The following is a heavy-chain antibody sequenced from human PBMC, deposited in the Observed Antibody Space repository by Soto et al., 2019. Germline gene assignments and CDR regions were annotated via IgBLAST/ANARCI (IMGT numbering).Heavy chain of an antibody. D-gene: IGHD4-17*01. Sequence: QVQLQESGPGLVKPSETLSLTCTVSGGSISSYYWSWIRQPPGKGLEWIGYIYYSGSPNYNPSLKSRVTLVVSTSXNQSSLKLSSVTAADTAVYYCAREETTVSTNWFDPWGQGTLVTVSS. J-gene: IGHJ5*02. CDR2: IYYSGSP. CDR1: GGSISSYY. CDR3: AREETTVSTNWFDP. V-gene: IGHV4-59*01.